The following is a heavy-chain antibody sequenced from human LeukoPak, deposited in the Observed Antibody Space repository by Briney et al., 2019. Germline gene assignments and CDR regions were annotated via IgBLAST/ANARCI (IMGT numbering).Heavy chain of an antibody. V-gene: IGHV3-15*01. CDR3: ARSLSSSSWYLDFDY. D-gene: IGHD6-13*01. Sequence: GGSLRLSCAASGFTLSNAWMSWVRQAPGKGLEWVGRIKSKTDGGTTDYAVPVKGRFTISRDDSKNTLYLQMNSLRAEDTAVYYCARSLSSSSWYLDFDYWGQGTLVTVSS. CDR1: GFTLSNAW. J-gene: IGHJ4*02. CDR2: IKSKTDGGTT.